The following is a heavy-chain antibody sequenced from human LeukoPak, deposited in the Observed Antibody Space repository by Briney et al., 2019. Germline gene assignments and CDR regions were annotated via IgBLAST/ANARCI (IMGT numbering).Heavy chain of an antibody. CDR2: IYYSGSD. J-gene: IGHJ5*02. CDR3: ARTLTNYYGRYDYYSNWFDP. Sequence: SETLSLTCTVSGASFSTFYWSWIRQPPGKGLEWLGYIYYSGSDNYNPSLKSRVAISVDTSKNQFSLRLTSVTAADTALYFCARTLTNYYGRYDYYSNWFDPWGQGTLVTVSS. D-gene: IGHD3-22*01. V-gene: IGHV4-59*01. CDR1: GASFSTFY.